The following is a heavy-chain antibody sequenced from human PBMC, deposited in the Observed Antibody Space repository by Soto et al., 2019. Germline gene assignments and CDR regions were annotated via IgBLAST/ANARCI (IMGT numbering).Heavy chain of an antibody. Sequence: QVQLVESGGGVVQPGRSLRLSCAASGFTFSSYGMHWVRQAPGKGLEWVAVISYDGSNKYYADSVKGRFTISRDNSKNTLYRQMNSLRAEDTAVYYCAKDWTMPPMVRGAYWGQGTLVTVSS. D-gene: IGHD3-10*01. J-gene: IGHJ4*02. CDR1: GFTFSSYG. CDR2: ISYDGSNK. V-gene: IGHV3-30*18. CDR3: AKDWTMPPMVRGAY.